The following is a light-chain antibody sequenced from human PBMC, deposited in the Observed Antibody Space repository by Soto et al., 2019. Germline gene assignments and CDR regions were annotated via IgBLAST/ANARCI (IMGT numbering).Light chain of an antibody. V-gene: IGLV2-8*01. CDR2: EVS. CDR3: SSYAGTKTLV. J-gene: IGLJ2*01. Sequence: QSALTQPPSASGSPGQSVTISCTGTISDIGTYYYVSWYQQHPGKAPKLIIYEVSERPSGVPDRFSGSKSGNTASLTVSGLQAEDDAHYYCSSYAGTKTLVFGGGTKLTVL. CDR1: ISDIGTYYY.